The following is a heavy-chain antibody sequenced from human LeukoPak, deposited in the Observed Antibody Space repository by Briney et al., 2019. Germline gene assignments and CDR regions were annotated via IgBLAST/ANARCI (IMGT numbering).Heavy chain of an antibody. CDR1: AFTFSSYG. CDR2: ISYDGSNK. CDR3: AKVIGYDILTGYYGFDY. D-gene: IGHD3-9*01. V-gene: IGHV3-30*18. Sequence: PGRSLRLSCEASAFTFSSYGMHWARQAPGKGLEWVAVISYDGSNKYYADSVKGRFTISRDNSKNTLYLQMSRLRVEDTAVYYCAKVIGYDILTGYYGFDYWGQGTLVTVSS. J-gene: IGHJ4*02.